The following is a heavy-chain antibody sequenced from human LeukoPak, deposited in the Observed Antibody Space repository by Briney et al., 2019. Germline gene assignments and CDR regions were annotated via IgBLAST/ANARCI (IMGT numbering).Heavy chain of an antibody. CDR3: ARARYYDSSGYYPRRAYYYGMDL. D-gene: IGHD3-22*01. Sequence: SETLSLTCAVYGGSFSGYYWSWIGQPPGKGLEWIGEINHSGSTNYNPSLKSRVTISVDTSKNQFSLKLSSVTAADTAVYYCARARYYDSSGYYPRRAYYYGMDLWGQGSTVTVSS. J-gene: IGHJ6*02. CDR1: GGSFSGYY. V-gene: IGHV4-34*01. CDR2: INHSGST.